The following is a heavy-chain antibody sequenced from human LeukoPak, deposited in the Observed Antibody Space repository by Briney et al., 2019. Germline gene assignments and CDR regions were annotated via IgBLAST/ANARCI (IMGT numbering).Heavy chain of an antibody. D-gene: IGHD3-10*01. CDR2: IYYSGST. V-gene: IGHV4-39*07. CDR3: ARGGSYYGSGSYPDY. J-gene: IGHJ4*02. CDR1: GGSISITSYY. Sequence: SETLSLTCTVSGGSISITSYYWGWIRQPPGKGLEWIGNIYYSGSTNYNPSLKSRVTISVDTSKNQFSLKLSSVTAADTAVYYCARGGSYYGSGSYPDYWGQGALVTVSS.